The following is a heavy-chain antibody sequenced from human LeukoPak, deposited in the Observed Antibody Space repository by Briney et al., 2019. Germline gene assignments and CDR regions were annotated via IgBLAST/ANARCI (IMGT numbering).Heavy chain of an antibody. CDR2: INPNSGGT. V-gene: IGHV1-2*02. CDR3: AREQDGYNSDY. Sequence: ASVTVSFKASGYTFTGYYMHWVRQAPGQGLEWMGWINPNSGGTNYAQKFQGRVTITRDTSISTAYMELSRLRSDDTAVYYCAREQDGYNSDYWGQGTLVTVSS. D-gene: IGHD5-24*01. J-gene: IGHJ4*02. CDR1: GYTFTGYY.